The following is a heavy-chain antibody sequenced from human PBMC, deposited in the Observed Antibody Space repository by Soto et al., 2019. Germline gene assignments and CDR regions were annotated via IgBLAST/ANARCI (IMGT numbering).Heavy chain of an antibody. CDR2: IYYSGST. CDR1: GGSISSGGYS. V-gene: IGHV4-30-2*05. J-gene: IGHJ6*02. CDR3: ARDSPVGDYYGMDV. Sequence: SETLSLTCAVSGGSISSGGYSWSWIRQPPGKGLEWIGYIYYSGSTYYNPSLKSRVTISVDTSKNQFSLKLSSVTAADTAVYYCARDSPVGDYYGMDVWGQGTTVTVSS.